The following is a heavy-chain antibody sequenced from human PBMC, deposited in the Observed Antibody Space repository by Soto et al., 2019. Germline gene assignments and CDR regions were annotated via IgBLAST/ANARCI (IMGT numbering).Heavy chain of an antibody. CDR3: ATEFSVAGTFDY. CDR1: GYTLTELS. D-gene: IGHD6-19*01. J-gene: IGHJ4*02. Sequence: ASVKVSCKVSGYTLTELSMHWVRQAPGKGLEWMGGLDPEDGETIYAQKFQGRVTMTEDTSTDSAYMELSSLRSEDTAVYYCATEFSVAGTFDYWGQGTLVTVSS. CDR2: LDPEDGET. V-gene: IGHV1-24*01.